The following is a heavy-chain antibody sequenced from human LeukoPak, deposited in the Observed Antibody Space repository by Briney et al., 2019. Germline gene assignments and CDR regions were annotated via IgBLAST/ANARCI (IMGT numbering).Heavy chain of an antibody. CDR3: VRSGYDGFDS. D-gene: IGHD5-12*01. J-gene: IGHJ4*02. Sequence: GESLKISCKGSGYSFTNYWIGWVRQLPGKALEWMGIIYPGDSDTRYSPSFQGQVTISADKSVSTAYLQWRSLKASDTAMYYCVRSGYDGFDSWGQGTLVTVSS. CDR1: GYSFTNYW. CDR2: IYPGDSDT. V-gene: IGHV5-51*01.